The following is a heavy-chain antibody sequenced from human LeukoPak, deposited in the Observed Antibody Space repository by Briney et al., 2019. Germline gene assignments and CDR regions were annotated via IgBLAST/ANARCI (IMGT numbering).Heavy chain of an antibody. V-gene: IGHV3-7*03. CDR3: ARDHNYGSDY. J-gene: IGHJ4*02. CDR2: IKEDGSEK. CDR1: GFTFRSYW. D-gene: IGHD5-18*01. Sequence: ESGGSLRLSCAASGFTFRSYWMSWVRQAPGKGLEWVANIKEDGSEKYYVDSVKGRFTISRDSAKNSLYLQMSSLRVEDTAVYYCARDHNYGSDYWGQGTLVTVSS.